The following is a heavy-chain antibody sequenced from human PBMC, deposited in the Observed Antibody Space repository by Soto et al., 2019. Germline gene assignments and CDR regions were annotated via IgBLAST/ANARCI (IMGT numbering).Heavy chain of an antibody. CDR2: IYDSGTT. D-gene: IGHD4-17*01. CDR1: GGSITGYY. J-gene: IGHJ4*02. V-gene: IGHV4-4*08. CDR3: ARRNYGEEGYFFDF. Sequence: QVQLRESGPGLVRPSETLSLTCTVSGGSITGYYWSWIRQPPGKGLEWIGYIYDSGTTTYNAALKIRVTISTEKFKNQFSLNLRSVAAAGPAGYYCARRNYGEEGYFFDFWGQGLLVTVSS.